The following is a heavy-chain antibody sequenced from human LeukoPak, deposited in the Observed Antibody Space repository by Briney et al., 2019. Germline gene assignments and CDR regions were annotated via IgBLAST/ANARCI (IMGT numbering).Heavy chain of an antibody. CDR1: GFTFSSYA. J-gene: IGHJ4*02. CDR2: LYSGGST. D-gene: IGHD6-19*01. CDR3: VRDSSGWFYFDY. Sequence: PGGSLRLSCAASGFTFSSYAMSWVRQAPGKGLEWVSVLYSGGSTSYTDSVKGRFTISRDNSKNTLYLQMNSLRAEDTAVYYCVRDSSGWFYFDYWGQGTLVTVSS. V-gene: IGHV3-53*01.